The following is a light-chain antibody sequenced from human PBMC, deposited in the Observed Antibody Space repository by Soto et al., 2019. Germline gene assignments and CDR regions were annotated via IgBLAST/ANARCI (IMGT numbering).Light chain of an antibody. CDR2: DAS. CDR3: QQSYNAPIT. V-gene: IGKV1-5*01. Sequence: DIQITQSPSPLSASVGDRVTITFRASQSISSWLAWYQHKPGKAPKLLIYDASSLEGGVPSKFSGTGSGTEFTLTISRLQPDDFATYYGQQSYNAPITFGQGTRLEIK. CDR1: QSISSW. J-gene: IGKJ5*01.